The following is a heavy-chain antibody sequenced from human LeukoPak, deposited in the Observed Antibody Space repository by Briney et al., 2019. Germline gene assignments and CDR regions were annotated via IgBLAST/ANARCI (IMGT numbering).Heavy chain of an antibody. CDR3: ARGRLWFGYYYMDV. J-gene: IGHJ6*03. CDR1: GYTFITYD. CDR2: MNPNSGNT. D-gene: IGHD3-10*01. V-gene: IGHV1-8*01. Sequence: ASVKVSCKASGYTFITYDISWVRQATGQGLEWMGWMNPNSGNTGYAQKFQGRVTMTRNTSISTAYMELSSLRSEDTAVYYCARGRLWFGYYYMDVWGKGTTVTISS.